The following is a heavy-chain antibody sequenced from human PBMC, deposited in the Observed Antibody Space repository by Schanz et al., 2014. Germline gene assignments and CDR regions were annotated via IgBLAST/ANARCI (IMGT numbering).Heavy chain of an antibody. CDR3: AKGMGYCSGGTCYDYYYYGLDV. CDR1: EFTFSSYK. V-gene: IGHV3-13*01. CDR2: IGYLGDT. D-gene: IGHD2-15*01. Sequence: EVQLVESGGGLVKPGGSLRLSCEASEFTFSSYKMNWVRQGTGKGLEWVSTIGYLGDTYYPDSVKGRFTVSRDSGQNSLYLQMNSLSADDTAVFYCAKGMGYCSGGTCYDYYYYGLDVWGQGTTVTVSS. J-gene: IGHJ6*02.